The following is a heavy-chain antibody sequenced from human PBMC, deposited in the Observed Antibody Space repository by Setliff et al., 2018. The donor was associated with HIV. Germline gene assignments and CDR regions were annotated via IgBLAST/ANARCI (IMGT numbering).Heavy chain of an antibody. D-gene: IGHD1-1*01. V-gene: IGHV4-38-2*01. CDR3: VRAPPGIQLLASTNGPYYFDY. CDR1: SYFVAGGYY. Sequence: SETLSLTCVVSSYFVAGGYYWGWIRQSPGKGLEWIGNIFHSGTTYYNPSLRSRITISVDTSKNQFFLNMTSVTAADTAVYYCVRAPPGIQLLASTNGPYYFDYWGHGTLVTVSS. J-gene: IGHJ4*01. CDR2: IFHSGTT.